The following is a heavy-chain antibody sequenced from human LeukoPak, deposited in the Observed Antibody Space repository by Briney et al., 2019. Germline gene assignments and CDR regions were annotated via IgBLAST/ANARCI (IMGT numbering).Heavy chain of an antibody. CDR3: ARDRDIVVVPAAEGLGAFDI. CDR1: GGTFSSYA. V-gene: IGHV1-69*04. Sequence: SVTVSCTASGGTFSSYAISWVRQAPGQGLEWMGRIIPILGIANYAQKFQGRVTITADKSTSTAYMELSSLRSEDTAVYYCARDRDIVVVPAAEGLGAFDIWGQGTMVTVSS. J-gene: IGHJ3*02. D-gene: IGHD2-2*01. CDR2: IIPILGIA.